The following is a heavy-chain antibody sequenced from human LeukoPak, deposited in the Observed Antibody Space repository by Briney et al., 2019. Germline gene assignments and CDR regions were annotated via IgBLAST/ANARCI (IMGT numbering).Heavy chain of an antibody. D-gene: IGHD2-15*01. J-gene: IGHJ4*02. V-gene: IGHV3-21*01. CDR2: ISSSSSYI. CDR1: GFTFSSYS. Sequence: PGGSLRLSCAASGFTFSSYSMNWVRQAPGKGLEWVSSISSSSSYIYYADSVKGRFTISRDNAKNSLYLQMNSLRAEDTAVYYCARAPLGYCSGGGCYDLDYWGQGTLVTVSS. CDR3: ARAPLGYCSGGGCYDLDY.